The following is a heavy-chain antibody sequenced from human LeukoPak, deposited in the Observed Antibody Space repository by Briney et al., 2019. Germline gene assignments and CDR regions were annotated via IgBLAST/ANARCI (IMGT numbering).Heavy chain of an antibody. D-gene: IGHD5-18*01. CDR3: ARQTWIQLWFLDY. J-gene: IGHJ4*02. CDR2: IYYSGNT. V-gene: IGHV4-39*01. Sequence: PSETLSLTCTVSGDSISSTNYYWDWIRQPPGKGLEWIGSIYYSGNTYYNPFLKSRVTISIDTSKNQFSLKLSSMTAADTAVYYCARQTWIQLWFLDYWGQGTLVTVSS. CDR1: GDSISSTNYY.